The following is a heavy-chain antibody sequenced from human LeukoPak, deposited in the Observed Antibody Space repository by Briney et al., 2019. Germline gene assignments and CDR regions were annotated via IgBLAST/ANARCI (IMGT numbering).Heavy chain of an antibody. Sequence: ASVKVSCKASRYTFTGYYMHWVRQAPGQGLEWMAWINSNSGDTNYAQKLQGRVTMTRDTSISTAYMELSRLRSDDTAVYYCAREPHYDLLTGYALGYLDLWGRGTLLTVSS. CDR2: INSNSGDT. CDR3: AREPHYDLLTGYALGYLDL. J-gene: IGHJ2*01. V-gene: IGHV1-2*02. D-gene: IGHD3-9*01. CDR1: RYTFTGYY.